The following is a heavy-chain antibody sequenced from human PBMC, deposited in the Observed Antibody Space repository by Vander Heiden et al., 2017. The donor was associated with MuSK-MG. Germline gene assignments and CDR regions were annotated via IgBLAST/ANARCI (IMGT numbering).Heavy chain of an antibody. V-gene: IGHV3-23*01. CDR1: GFTFSSYA. J-gene: IGHJ4*02. CDR2: ISGSGGTT. D-gene: IGHD3-22*01. CDR3: AKDRISDSSGYYYLFYFDY. Sequence: EVQLLESGGGLVQPGGSLRLSCAASGFTFSSYAMSWVRLAPGKGLEWVSTISGSGGTTYYADSVKGRFTISRDNSKNTLYLQMNSLRAEDTAVYYCAKDRISDSSGYYYLFYFDYWGQGTLVTVSS.